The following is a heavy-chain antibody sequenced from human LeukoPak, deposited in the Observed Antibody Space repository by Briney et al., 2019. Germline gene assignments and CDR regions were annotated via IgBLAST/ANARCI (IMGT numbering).Heavy chain of an antibody. V-gene: IGHV4-4*02. D-gene: IGHD3-16*02. CDR3: ARLRLGELSLWKYYFDY. CDR1: GGSISSSNW. J-gene: IGHJ4*02. CDR2: IYHSGST. Sequence: NASGTLSLTCAVSGGSISSSNWWSWVRQSPGKGLEWIGEIYHSGSTNYNPSLKSRVTISVDKSKNQFSLKLSSVTAADTAVYYCARLRLGELSLWKYYFDYWGQGTLVTVSS.